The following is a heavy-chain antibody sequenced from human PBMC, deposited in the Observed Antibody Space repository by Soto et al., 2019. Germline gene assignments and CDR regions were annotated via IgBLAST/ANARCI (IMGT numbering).Heavy chain of an antibody. Sequence: QVQLQESGPGLVKPSQTLSLTCTVSGGSISSGGYYWSWIRQHPGKGLEWIGYIYYSGSTYYNPSLKSRVTISVDTSKNQFSLKLSSVTAADTAVYYCARDYSSRLRCVSHAFDIWGQGTMVTVSS. CDR1: GGSISSGGYY. V-gene: IGHV4-31*03. J-gene: IGHJ3*02. D-gene: IGHD4-17*01. CDR3: ARDYSSRLRCVSHAFDI. CDR2: IYYSGST.